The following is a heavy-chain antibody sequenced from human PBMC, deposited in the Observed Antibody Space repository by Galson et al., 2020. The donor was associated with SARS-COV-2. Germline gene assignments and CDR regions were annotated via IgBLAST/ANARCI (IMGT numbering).Heavy chain of an antibody. Sequence: GESLKISCAASGFTFRTYSMNWVRQAPGKGLEWISYISSGSTKIYYADSVKGRFTISRDNAKNSLFLQMNSLRAEDTAVYFCARDFAGTPMAPDWGQGTLVTVSS. CDR2: ISSGSTKI. J-gene: IGHJ4*02. V-gene: IGHV3-48*01. CDR1: GFTFRTYS. CDR3: ARDFAGTPMAPD. D-gene: IGHD3-10*01.